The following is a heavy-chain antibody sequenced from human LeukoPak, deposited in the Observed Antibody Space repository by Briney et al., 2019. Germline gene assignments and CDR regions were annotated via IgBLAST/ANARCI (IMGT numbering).Heavy chain of an antibody. Sequence: GGSLRLFCAASGFTVSNNYLSWVRQAPGKGLEWVSVIYSGGSTYYSDSVKGRFTISRDNSKNTLYLQMNSLRAEDTAVYYCARIYVWGSYSPYYFDYWGQGTLVTVSS. CDR3: ARIYVWGSYSPYYFDY. J-gene: IGHJ4*02. CDR2: IYSGGST. V-gene: IGHV3-53*01. D-gene: IGHD3-16*01. CDR1: GFTVSNNY.